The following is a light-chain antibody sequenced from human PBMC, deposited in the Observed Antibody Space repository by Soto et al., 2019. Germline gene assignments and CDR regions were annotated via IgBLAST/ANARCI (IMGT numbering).Light chain of an antibody. V-gene: IGLV2-14*01. Sequence: QSALTQPASVSGSPGQSITISCTGSNSDIGGYDYVSWYQQHSGRAPKVLIFEVNNRPSGVSSRFSGSKSGNTASLTISGLRADDEADYYCLSYTGTGTRVFGTGTKVTVL. CDR3: LSYTGTGTRV. J-gene: IGLJ1*01. CDR1: NSDIGGYDY. CDR2: EVN.